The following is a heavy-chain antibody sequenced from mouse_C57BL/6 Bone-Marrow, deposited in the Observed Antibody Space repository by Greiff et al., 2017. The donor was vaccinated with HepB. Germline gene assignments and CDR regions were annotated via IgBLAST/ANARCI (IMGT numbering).Heavy chain of an antibody. D-gene: IGHD2-1*01. V-gene: IGHV1-69*01. Sequence: QVQLQQPGAELVKPGASVKLSCKASGYTFTSYWMHWVKQRPGQGLEWIGEIDPSDSYTNYNQKFKGKSTLTVDKSSSTAYMQLSSLTSEDSAVYYCARWGYGNSFAYWGQGTLVTVSA. CDR3: ARWGYGNSFAY. J-gene: IGHJ3*01. CDR2: IDPSDSYT. CDR1: GYTFTSYW.